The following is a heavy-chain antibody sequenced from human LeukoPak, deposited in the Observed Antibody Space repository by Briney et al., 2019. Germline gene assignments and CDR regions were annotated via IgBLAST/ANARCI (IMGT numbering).Heavy chain of an antibody. CDR2: ISGSGGNT. D-gene: IGHD3-22*01. J-gene: IGHJ4*02. Sequence: GGSLRLSCAASGFTFSNYAMSWVRQAPGKGLEWVSGISGSGGNTYYADSVKGRFTISRDNSKNTLYVQMNSLRAEDTAVYYSAKHYYDSSGYLDDWGQGTLVTVSS. V-gene: IGHV3-23*01. CDR3: AKHYYDSSGYLDD. CDR1: GFTFSNYA.